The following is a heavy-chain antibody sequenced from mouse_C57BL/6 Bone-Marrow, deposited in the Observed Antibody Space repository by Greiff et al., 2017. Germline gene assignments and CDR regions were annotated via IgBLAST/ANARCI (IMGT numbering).Heavy chain of an antibody. CDR3: ARPDGYYSAWFAY. Sequence: VKVVESGAELMKPGASVKLSCKATGYTFTGYWIEWVKQRPGHGLEWIGEILPGSGSTNYNEKFKGKATFTADTSFNTAYMQLSSLTTEDSAIYYCARPDGYYSAWFAYWGQGTLVTVSA. V-gene: IGHV1-9*01. CDR2: ILPGSGST. CDR1: GYTFTGYW. D-gene: IGHD2-3*01. J-gene: IGHJ3*01.